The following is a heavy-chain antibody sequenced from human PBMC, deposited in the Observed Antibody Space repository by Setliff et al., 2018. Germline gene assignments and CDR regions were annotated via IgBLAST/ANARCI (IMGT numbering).Heavy chain of an antibody. J-gene: IGHJ6*03. CDR1: TFTFSKYA. Sequence: GGSLRLSCVASTFTFSKYAVTWVRQAPGKGLEWVSSIHVSGGSTYHADSVKGRFTISRDNSRNTLYLQMNSLRAEDTAVYYCARDISVTMVREGGMDVWGKGTTVTV. V-gene: IGHV3-23*01. CDR2: IHVSGGST. D-gene: IGHD3-10*01. CDR3: ARDISVTMVREGGMDV.